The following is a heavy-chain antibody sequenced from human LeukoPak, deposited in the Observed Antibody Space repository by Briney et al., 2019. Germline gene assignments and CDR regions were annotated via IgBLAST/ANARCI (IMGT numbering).Heavy chain of an antibody. V-gene: IGHV3-66*01. Sequence: GGSLRLSCAASGFTVSSNYMSWVRQAPGKGLEWVSVIYSGGSTYYADSVKGRFIISRDNSKNTLYLQMNSLRAEDTAVYYCAREVVAGDAFDIWGQGTMVTVSS. CDR2: IYSGGST. CDR1: GFTVSSNY. CDR3: AREVVAGDAFDI. D-gene: IGHD2-15*01. J-gene: IGHJ3*02.